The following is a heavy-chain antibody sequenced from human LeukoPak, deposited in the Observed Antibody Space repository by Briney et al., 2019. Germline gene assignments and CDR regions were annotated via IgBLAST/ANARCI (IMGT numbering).Heavy chain of an antibody. V-gene: IGHV3-49*04. CDR2: IRSKAYGGTT. J-gene: IGHJ4*02. D-gene: IGHD3-10*01. CDR3: TRARASYYFDY. CDR1: GFTFGDFA. Sequence: GRSLRLSCKASGFTFGDFAVGWVRQAPGKGLEWVGFIRSKAYGGTTEYAASVKGRFTISRDDSRSIAYLQMSSLKTEDTAVYYCTRARASYYFDYWGQGTLVTVSS.